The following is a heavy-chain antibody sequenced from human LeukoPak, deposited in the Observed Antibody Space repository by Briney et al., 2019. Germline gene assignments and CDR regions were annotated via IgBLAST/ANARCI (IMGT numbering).Heavy chain of an antibody. Sequence: GGSLRLSCAASGFTFSSYAMSWVRQAPGKGLEWVSAISGSGGSTYYADSVKGRFTISRDNSKNTLYLQMNSLRAEDTAVYYCAKDRGIVVVIYYFDYWGQGTLVTVSS. CDR2: ISGSGGST. J-gene: IGHJ4*02. CDR1: GFTFSSYA. CDR3: AKDRGIVVVIYYFDY. D-gene: IGHD3-22*01. V-gene: IGHV3-23*01.